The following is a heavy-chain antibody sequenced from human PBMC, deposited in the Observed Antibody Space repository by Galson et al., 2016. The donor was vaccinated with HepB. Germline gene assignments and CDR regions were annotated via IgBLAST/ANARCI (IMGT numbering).Heavy chain of an antibody. V-gene: IGHV3-13*01. J-gene: IGHJ4*02. D-gene: IGHD3-22*01. Sequence: SLRLSCAASGFTFSSYDMHWVRQATGKGLEWVSGIDTAGGTSYLGSVKGRFTISRDNAKSSLYLQMNSLRDDDTAVYFCARAGVAYETSGYFYGQLDYWGQGTLVIVSS. CDR2: IDTAGGT. CDR1: GFTFSSYD. CDR3: ARAGVAYETSGYFYGQLDY.